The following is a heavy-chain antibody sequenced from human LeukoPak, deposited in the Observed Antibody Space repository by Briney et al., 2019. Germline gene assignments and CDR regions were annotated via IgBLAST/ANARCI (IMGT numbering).Heavy chain of an antibody. J-gene: IGHJ4*02. Sequence: GSLRLSCAASGYTFSDYYMSWIRQAPGPGLGWVSYISTSVTIIYYAESVKGRFTISRDNAKNSLYLQMNSLRAEDTAVYYCARDFHYYDSSGLPGYWGQGTPVTVSS. D-gene: IGHD3-22*01. CDR2: ISTSVTII. CDR1: GYTFSDYY. CDR3: ARDFHYYDSSGLPGY. V-gene: IGHV3-11*04.